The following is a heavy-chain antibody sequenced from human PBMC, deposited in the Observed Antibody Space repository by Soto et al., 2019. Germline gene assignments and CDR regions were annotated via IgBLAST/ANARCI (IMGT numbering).Heavy chain of an antibody. CDR1: GGSISSGGYY. D-gene: IGHD3-22*01. V-gene: IGHV4-31*03. Sequence: QVQLQESGPGMVKPSQTLSLTCTVSGGSISSGGYYWSWIRQHPGKGLEWLGYIYYSGSTYYNPSLKSRITRSVDTSKNQFSLKLSSVTAADTAVYYCAIENGDSSGALDYWGQGTLVTVSS. J-gene: IGHJ4*02. CDR3: AIENGDSSGALDY. CDR2: IYYSGST.